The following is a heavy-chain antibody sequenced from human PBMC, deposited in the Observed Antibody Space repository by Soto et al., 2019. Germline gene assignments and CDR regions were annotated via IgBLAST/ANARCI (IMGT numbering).Heavy chain of an antibody. D-gene: IGHD3-9*01. CDR2: IYYSGST. J-gene: IGHJ4*02. Sequence: PEETLSLTCTVSGGSISSYYWSWIRQPPGKGLEWIGYIYYSGSTNYNPSLKSRVTISVDTSKNQFSLKLSSVTAADTAVYYCARVTGYDILTGYPYYFDYWGQGTLVTVSS. CDR1: GGSISSYY. CDR3: ARVTGYDILTGYPYYFDY. V-gene: IGHV4-59*01.